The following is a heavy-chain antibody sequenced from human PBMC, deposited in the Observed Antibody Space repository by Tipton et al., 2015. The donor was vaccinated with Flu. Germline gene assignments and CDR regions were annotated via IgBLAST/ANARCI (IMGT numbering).Heavy chain of an antibody. V-gene: IGHV4-39*07. CDR3: ASFISEYNWNYGEGLDY. D-gene: IGHD1-7*01. CDR1: SGSISSSSYY. CDR2: IYHSGST. J-gene: IGHJ4*02. Sequence: LRLSCTVSSGSISSSSYYWGWIRQPPGKGLEWIGSIYHSGSTYYNPSLKSRVTISVGTSKNQFSLKLSSVTAADTAVYYCASFISEYNWNYGEGLDYWGQGTLVTVSS.